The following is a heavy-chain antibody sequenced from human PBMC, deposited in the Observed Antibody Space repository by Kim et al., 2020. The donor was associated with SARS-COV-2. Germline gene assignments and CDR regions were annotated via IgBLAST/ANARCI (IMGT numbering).Heavy chain of an antibody. V-gene: IGHV4-39*01. J-gene: IGHJ4*02. CDR1: GGPINSRGYY. Sequence: SETLSLTCSVSGGPINSRGYYWGWIRQSPGKGLEWIGSIYYAGSTYYNPSLEGRVTISVDPSKNQLSLRLTSVTAADTAVYYCARPGEVIGDTFDYWGQGTLVTVSS. CDR3: ARPGEVIGDTFDY. D-gene: IGHD3-16*01. CDR2: IYYAGST.